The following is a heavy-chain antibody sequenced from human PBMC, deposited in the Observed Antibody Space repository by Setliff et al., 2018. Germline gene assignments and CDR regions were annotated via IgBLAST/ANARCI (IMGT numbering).Heavy chain of an antibody. CDR1: GDSIFDNY. CDR2: ISYTGST. J-gene: IGHJ4*02. CDR3: ARLSPYNTGPPFDY. Sequence: SETLSLTCSVSGDSIFDNYWSWIRQSPGRGLEWIAYISYTGSTNYNPSLKSRVTIQLDKSKNHFYLNLRSVTAAETAVYYCARLSPYNTGPPFDYWGQGTLVTVSS. D-gene: IGHD2-8*02. V-gene: IGHV4-59*08.